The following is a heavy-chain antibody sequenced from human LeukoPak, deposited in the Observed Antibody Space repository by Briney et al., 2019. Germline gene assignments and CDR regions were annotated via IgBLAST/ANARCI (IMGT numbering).Heavy chain of an antibody. CDR3: ATYYDTSGYKFNY. CDR1: GGSISNHNW. CDR2: IFPDGRT. D-gene: IGHD3-22*01. V-gene: IGHV4-4*02. J-gene: IGHJ4*02. Sequence: SETLSLTCSVSGGSISNHNWWSWVRQPPGKGPEWIGEIFPDGRTNYNPSLRGRLTISIDKSENQFSLKLTSVTAADTAVYYCATYYDTSGYKFNYWGQRTLVTVSS.